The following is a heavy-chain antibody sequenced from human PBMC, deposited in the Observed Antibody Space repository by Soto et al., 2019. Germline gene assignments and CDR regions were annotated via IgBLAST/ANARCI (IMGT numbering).Heavy chain of an antibody. CDR1: GFTFSSYA. D-gene: IGHD3-10*01. J-gene: IGHJ4*02. CDR2: ISYDGSNK. CDR3: ARSGFYGSGSRPYYFDS. V-gene: IGHV3-30-3*01. Sequence: QVQLVESGGGVVQPGRSLRLSCAASGFTFSSYAMHWVRQAPGKGLEWVAVISYDGSNKYYADSVKGRFTISRDNSKNTLYLQMNSLRAEDTAVYYCARSGFYGSGSRPYYFDSWGQGTLVTVSS.